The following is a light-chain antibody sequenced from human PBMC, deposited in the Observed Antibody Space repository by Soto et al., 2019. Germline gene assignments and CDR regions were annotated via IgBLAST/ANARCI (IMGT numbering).Light chain of an antibody. J-gene: IGKJ5*01. Sequence: EIVLTQSPGIMSLSTGERATLSCRASQSVRRSYLAWYQQKPGQAPRLLIYGASSRATGTPDRFSGSGSGTDFTLTISSLEPEDFAVYYCQQRKDWQVTFGQGTRLEIK. CDR3: QQRKDWQVT. CDR2: GAS. V-gene: IGKV3D-20*02. CDR1: QSVRRSY.